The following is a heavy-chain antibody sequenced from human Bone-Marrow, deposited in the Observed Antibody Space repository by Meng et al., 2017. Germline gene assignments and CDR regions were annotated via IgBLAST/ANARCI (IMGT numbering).Heavy chain of an antibody. D-gene: IGHD6-13*01. V-gene: IGHV4-4*02. Sequence: QVQLQESGPGLVKPSGTLSLTCAVSGASISSSNWWSWVRQPPGKGLEWIGEIYHSGSTNYNPSLKSRVTISVDKSKNRFSLKLSSVTAADTAVYYCARVSLQATIAAAGVVWFDPWGQGTLSPSPQ. CDR2: IYHSGST. CDR1: GASISSSNW. J-gene: IGHJ5*02. CDR3: ARVSLQATIAAAGVVWFDP.